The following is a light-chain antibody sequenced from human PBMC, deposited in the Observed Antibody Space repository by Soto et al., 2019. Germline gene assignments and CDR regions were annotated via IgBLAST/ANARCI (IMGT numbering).Light chain of an antibody. CDR2: DAS. V-gene: IGKV3-11*01. Sequence: EIVMTQSPATLSVSPGARATLSCRASQSVSSYLAWYQQKTGQAPRLLIYDASNRATGIPARLSGSGSGTDFTLTISSLEPEDFAVDYCQQRSNWPPAFGQGTRLEIK. CDR3: QQRSNWPPA. CDR1: QSVSSY. J-gene: IGKJ5*01.